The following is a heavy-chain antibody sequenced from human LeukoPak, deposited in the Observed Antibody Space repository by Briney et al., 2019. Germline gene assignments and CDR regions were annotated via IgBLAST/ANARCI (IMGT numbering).Heavy chain of an antibody. CDR2: IYYSGST. Sequence: PSETLSLTCTVSGGSISSYYWSWIRQPPGKGLEWIGYIYYSGSTNYNPSLKSRVTISVDTSKNQFSLKLSSVTAADTAVYYCARVQTYYYGSGSVDWFDPWGQGTLVTVSS. CDR3: ARVQTYYYGSGSVDWFDP. V-gene: IGHV4-59*01. D-gene: IGHD3-10*01. J-gene: IGHJ5*02. CDR1: GGSISSYY.